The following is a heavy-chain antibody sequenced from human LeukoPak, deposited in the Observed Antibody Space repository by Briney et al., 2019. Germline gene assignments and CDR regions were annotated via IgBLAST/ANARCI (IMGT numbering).Heavy chain of an antibody. CDR2: ISNDGSKT. CDR3: AKGDSGYDSDYYYIDV. Sequence: GGSLRLSCAASGLSFSSYSIHWVRQAPGKGLEWVAVISNDGSKTYYAESVKGRFTISRDNSKNTLYLQMNSLRTEDTAVYYCAKGDSGYDSDYYYIDVWGKGTTVTVSS. CDR1: GLSFSSYS. D-gene: IGHD5-12*01. V-gene: IGHV3-30-3*01. J-gene: IGHJ6*03.